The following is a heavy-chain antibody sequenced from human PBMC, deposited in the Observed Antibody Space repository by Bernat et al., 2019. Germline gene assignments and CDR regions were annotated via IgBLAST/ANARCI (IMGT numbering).Heavy chain of an antibody. CDR1: GFTFSSYS. D-gene: IGHD3-9*01. CDR2: IGTAGDP. Sequence: EVQLVESGGGLVQPGGSLRLSCAASGFTFSSYSMNWVRQATGKGLEWVSAIGTAGDPYYPGSVKGRFTISRENAKNSLYLQMNSLRAGDTAVYYCARVPKYYDILTGYYYYYGMDVWGQGTTVTVSS. CDR3: ARVPKYYDILTGYYYYYGMDV. V-gene: IGHV3-13*05. J-gene: IGHJ6*02.